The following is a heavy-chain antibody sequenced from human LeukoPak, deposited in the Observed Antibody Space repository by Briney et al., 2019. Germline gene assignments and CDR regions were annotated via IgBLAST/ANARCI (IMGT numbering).Heavy chain of an antibody. Sequence: SETLSLTCTVSGGSISSYYWSWIRQPPGKGLEWIGYIYYSGSTNYNPSLKSRVTISVDTSKNQFSLKLSSVTAADTAVYYCARHSTTMIVVVNTNYYFDYWGQGTLVTVSS. V-gene: IGHV4-59*08. CDR1: GGSISSYY. CDR2: IYYSGST. J-gene: IGHJ4*02. CDR3: ARHSTTMIVVVNTNYYFDY. D-gene: IGHD3-22*01.